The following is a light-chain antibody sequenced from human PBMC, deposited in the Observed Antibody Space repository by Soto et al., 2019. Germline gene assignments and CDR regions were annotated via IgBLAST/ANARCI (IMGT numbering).Light chain of an antibody. J-gene: IGLJ1*01. CDR3: CSYSRSSPYV. CDR2: DVS. Sequence: QSALTQPASVSGSPGQSITISCTGTSSDVGAYNYVSWYQHHPGKVPRLMIFDVSNRPSGVSNRFSGSKSGNTASLTISGLQAEDEADYYCCSYSRSSPYVFGAGTKRTVL. CDR1: SSDVGAYNY. V-gene: IGLV2-14*03.